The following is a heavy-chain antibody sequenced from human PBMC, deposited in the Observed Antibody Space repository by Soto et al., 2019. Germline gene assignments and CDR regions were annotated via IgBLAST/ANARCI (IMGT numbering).Heavy chain of an antibody. CDR3: AGSISP. CDR2: IYYSGST. Sequence: SETLSLTCTFSGFSISSYYWILIRQPTGKGLEWIGYIYYSGSTNYNPSLKSRVTISVDTSKNQFSLKLGSVTAADTAVYCCAGSISPWGQGTLFTVSS. CDR1: GFSISSYY. D-gene: IGHD3-10*01. J-gene: IGHJ5*02. V-gene: IGHV4-59*12.